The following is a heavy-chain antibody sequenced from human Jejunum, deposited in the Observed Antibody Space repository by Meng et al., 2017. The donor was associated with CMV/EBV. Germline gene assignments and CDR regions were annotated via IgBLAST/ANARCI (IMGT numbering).Heavy chain of an antibody. J-gene: IGHJ4*02. CDR1: GFSVSSNF. CDR3: TGLDY. V-gene: IGHV3-74*02. Sequence: EVQLVESGGGLVQPGGSLRLSCAASGFSVSSNFMSWVRQAPGKGPLWVSRITDDGTTNYADFVQGRFTISRDNAKNTVYLQMNSLRAEDTGIYYCTGLDYWGQGTLVTVSS. CDR2: ITDDGTT.